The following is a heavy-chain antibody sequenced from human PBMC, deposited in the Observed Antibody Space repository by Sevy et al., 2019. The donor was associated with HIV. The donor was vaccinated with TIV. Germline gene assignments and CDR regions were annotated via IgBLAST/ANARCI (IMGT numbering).Heavy chain of an antibody. CDR2: IRSKANSYAT. D-gene: IGHD6-13*01. Sequence: LSLTCAASGFTFSGSAMHWVRQASGKGLEWVGHIRSKANSYATAYAASVKGRFTISRDDSKNTAYLQMNSLKTEDTAVYYCTSSYSSSWSRDWFDPWGQGTLVTVSS. V-gene: IGHV3-73*01. CDR1: GFTFSGSA. J-gene: IGHJ5*02. CDR3: TSSYSSSWSRDWFDP.